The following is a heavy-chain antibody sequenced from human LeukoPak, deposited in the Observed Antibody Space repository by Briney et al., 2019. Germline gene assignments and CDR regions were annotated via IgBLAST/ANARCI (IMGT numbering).Heavy chain of an antibody. CDR2: INPNSGGT. J-gene: IGHJ4*02. Sequence: GASVKVSCTASGGTFSSYAISWVRQAPGQGLEWMGRINPNSGGTNYAQKFQGRVTMTRDTSISTAYMELSRLRSDDTAVYYCARGGEVGPFDYWGQGTLVTVSS. V-gene: IGHV1-2*06. D-gene: IGHD1-26*01. CDR1: GGTFSSYA. CDR3: ARGGEVGPFDY.